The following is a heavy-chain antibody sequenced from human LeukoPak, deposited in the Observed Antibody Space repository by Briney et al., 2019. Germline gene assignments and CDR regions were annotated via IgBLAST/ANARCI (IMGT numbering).Heavy chain of an antibody. J-gene: IGHJ4*02. Sequence: GASVKVSCKASGYTFTSYGISWVRQAPGQGLEWMGWISAYNGNTNYAQKFQGRVTITTDESTSTAYMELSSLRSEDTAVYYCARDRCSGGSCYSGVFDYWGQGTLVTVSS. V-gene: IGHV1-18*01. CDR3: ARDRCSGGSCYSGVFDY. CDR2: ISAYNGNT. CDR1: GYTFTSYG. D-gene: IGHD2-15*01.